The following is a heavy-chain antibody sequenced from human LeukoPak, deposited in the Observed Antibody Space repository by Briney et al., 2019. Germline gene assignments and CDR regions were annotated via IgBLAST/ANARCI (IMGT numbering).Heavy chain of an antibody. V-gene: IGHV4-59*01. CDR2: IYYSGST. J-gene: IGHJ4*02. CDR3: ARGLDILTGSEYDY. CDR1: GGSFSSYY. Sequence: SETLSLTCAVYGGSFSSYYWSWIRQPPGKGLEWIGYIYYSGSTNYNPSLKSRVTISVDTSKNQFSLKLSSVTAADTAVYYCARGLDILTGSEYDYWGQGTLVTVSS. D-gene: IGHD3-9*01.